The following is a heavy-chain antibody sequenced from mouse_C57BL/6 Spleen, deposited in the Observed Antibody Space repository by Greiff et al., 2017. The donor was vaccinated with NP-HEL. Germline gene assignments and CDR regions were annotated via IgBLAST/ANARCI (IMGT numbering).Heavy chain of an antibody. CDR2: ISNGGSYT. Sequence: EVQGVESGGDLVKPGGSLKLSCAASGFTFSNYGMSWVRQTPDKRLEWVATISNGGSYTYYPDSVKGRFTISRDKAKNTLYLQMSSLKSEDTAMYYCARHDTTVVDSYWYFDVWGTGTTVTVSS. V-gene: IGHV5-6*01. CDR3: ARHDTTVVDSYWYFDV. J-gene: IGHJ1*03. CDR1: GFTFSNYG. D-gene: IGHD1-1*01.